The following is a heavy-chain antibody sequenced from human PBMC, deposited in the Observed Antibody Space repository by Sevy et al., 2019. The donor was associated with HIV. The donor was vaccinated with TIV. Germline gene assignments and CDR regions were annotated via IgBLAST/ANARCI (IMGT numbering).Heavy chain of an antibody. Sequence: GGSPRLSCAASGFTFSSYTINWVRQAPGKGLEWVSSISSSSDYIYYADSVKGRFTISRDNAKNSLYLQMNSLRAEDTAVYYCARETGNGEFDFYFDYWGQGTLVTVSS. J-gene: IGHJ4*02. CDR1: GFTFSSYT. D-gene: IGHD1-1*01. V-gene: IGHV3-21*01. CDR3: ARETGNGEFDFYFDY. CDR2: ISSSSDYI.